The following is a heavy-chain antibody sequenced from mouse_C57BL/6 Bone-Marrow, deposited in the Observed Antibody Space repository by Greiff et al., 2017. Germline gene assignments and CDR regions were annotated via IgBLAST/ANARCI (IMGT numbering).Heavy chain of an antibody. D-gene: IGHD1-1*01. V-gene: IGHV1-81*01. Sequence: QVQLQQSGAELARPGASVKLSCKASGYTFTSYGISWVKQRTGQGLEWIGEIYPRSGNTYYNEKFKGKATLTADKSSSTSYMELRSLTSEDSAFYFCARRQVITGDYWGQGTTLTVSS. J-gene: IGHJ2*01. CDR3: ARRQVITGDY. CDR2: IYPRSGNT. CDR1: GYTFTSYG.